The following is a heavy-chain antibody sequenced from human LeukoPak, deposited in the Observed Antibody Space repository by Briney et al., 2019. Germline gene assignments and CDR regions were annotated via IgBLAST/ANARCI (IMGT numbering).Heavy chain of an antibody. J-gene: IGHJ5*02. D-gene: IGHD3-10*01. CDR1: GGSISSSSYY. CDR2: IYYSGST. CDR3: ARSFIRGVPHNWFDP. V-gene: IGHV4-39*01. Sequence: SETLPLTCTVSGGSISSSSYYWGWIRQPPGTGLEWIGSIYYSGSTYYNPSLKSRVTISVDTSKNQFSLKLSSVTAADTAVYYCARSFIRGVPHNWFDPWGQGTLVTVSS.